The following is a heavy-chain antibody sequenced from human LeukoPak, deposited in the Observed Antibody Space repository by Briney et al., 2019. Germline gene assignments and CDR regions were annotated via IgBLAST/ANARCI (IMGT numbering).Heavy chain of an antibody. V-gene: IGHV3-7*01. CDR1: GFTFSSYW. Sequence: GGSLRLSCAASGFTFSSYWISWVRQTPGEGLEYLANINQVGSQTYYMDSVKGRFTISRDNAKNSLYLQMNSLRAEDTAVYYCATNSGKRFDYWGQGTLVTVSS. CDR3: ATNSGKRFDY. CDR2: INQVGSQT. J-gene: IGHJ4*02. D-gene: IGHD1-1*01.